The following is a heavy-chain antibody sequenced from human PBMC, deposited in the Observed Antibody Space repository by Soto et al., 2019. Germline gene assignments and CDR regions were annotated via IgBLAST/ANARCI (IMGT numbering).Heavy chain of an antibody. V-gene: IGHV3-11*05. CDR1: GFTFSDYY. D-gene: IGHD3-22*01. CDR3: ARGRKDYYDSSGSPNPDY. CDR2: ISSSSSYT. J-gene: IGHJ4*02. Sequence: QVQLVESGGGLVKPGGSLRLSCAASGFTFSDYYMSWIRQAPGKGLEWVSYISSSSSYTNYADSVKGRFTISRDNAKNSQXLQMNSLRAEDTAVYYCARGRKDYYDSSGSPNPDYWGQGTLVTVSS.